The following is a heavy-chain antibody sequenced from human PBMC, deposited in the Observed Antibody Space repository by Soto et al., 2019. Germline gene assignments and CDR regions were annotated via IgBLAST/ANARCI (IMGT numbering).Heavy chain of an antibody. J-gene: IGHJ4*02. CDR3: VKQMTTWTDSFFDF. CDR1: EFSFSRYA. Sequence: GGSLRLSCVASEFSFSRYAMTWVRQASGKGLQWVAGLGPDGRNTFYGESVRGRFTISRDNSRNTLYLQMSSLRAEDTAVYFCVKQMTTWTDSFFDFWGQGIQVTVSS. V-gene: IGHV3-23*01. CDR2: LGPDGRNT. D-gene: IGHD4-17*01.